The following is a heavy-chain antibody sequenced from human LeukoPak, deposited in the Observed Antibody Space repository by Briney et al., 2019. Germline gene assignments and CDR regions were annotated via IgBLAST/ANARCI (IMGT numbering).Heavy chain of an antibody. V-gene: IGHV3-30*18. CDR2: ISYEGSTE. Sequence: GGSLRLSCAASGFTFRSYGMHWVRQSPGKGLEWVTFISYEGSTEYYADSVKGRFTISRDNSKDTLYLQMNSLGAEDTAIYYCAKDRVGRTYFDSWGQGTLVTVSS. CDR3: AKDRVGRTYFDS. D-gene: IGHD1-26*01. J-gene: IGHJ4*02. CDR1: GFTFRSYG.